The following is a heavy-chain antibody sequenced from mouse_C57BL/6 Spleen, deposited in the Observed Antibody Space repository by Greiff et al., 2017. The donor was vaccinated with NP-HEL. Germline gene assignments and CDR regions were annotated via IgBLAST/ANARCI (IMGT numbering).Heavy chain of an antibody. V-gene: IGHV1-81*01. CDR1: GYTVTSYG. D-gene: IGHD2-1*01. J-gene: IGHJ2*01. CDR2: IYPRSGNP. CDR3: ARIYYGNEGYFDY. Sequence: VQLQQSGAELARPGASVKLSCKASGYTVTSYGISWVKQRTGQGLEWIGEIYPRSGNPYYNEKFKGKATLTADKSSSTAYMELRSLTSEDSAVYFCARIYYGNEGYFDYWGQGTTLTVSS.